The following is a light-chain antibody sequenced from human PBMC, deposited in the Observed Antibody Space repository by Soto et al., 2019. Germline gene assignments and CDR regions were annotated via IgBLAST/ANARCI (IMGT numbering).Light chain of an antibody. V-gene: IGKV4-1*01. Sequence: DIVMTQSPDSLAVSLGERATINCKSSQNVLYSSNNKNYLAWYQQKLGQPPKLLIRWASSRESGVPDRFSGSGSGTACTLTISSLQAEYVAVDYCQQYYSTPCTFGQGTKVEIK. CDR1: QNVLYSSNNKNY. CDR3: QQYYSTPCT. CDR2: WAS. J-gene: IGKJ1*01.